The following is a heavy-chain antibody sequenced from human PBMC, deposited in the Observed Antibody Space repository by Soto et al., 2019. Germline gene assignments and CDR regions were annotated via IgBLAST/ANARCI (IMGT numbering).Heavy chain of an antibody. Sequence: GGSLRLSCVASRFTFRSYAMSWVRQAPGKGLEWVSGINPSGGSTFYADSVRGRFTISRDNAKNTLYLQMNSLRVDDTAKYYCVKQWPPRRAFDYWGQGTPLTVSS. CDR2: INPSGGST. CDR3: VKQWPPRRAFDY. J-gene: IGHJ4*02. D-gene: IGHD6-19*01. V-gene: IGHV3-23*01. CDR1: RFTFRSYA.